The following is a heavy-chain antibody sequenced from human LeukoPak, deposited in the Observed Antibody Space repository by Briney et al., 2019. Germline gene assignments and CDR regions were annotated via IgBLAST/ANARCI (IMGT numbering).Heavy chain of an antibody. D-gene: IGHD4-17*01. CDR3: ARDYGGFDY. CDR1: GYTFTSYD. CDR2: MNPNSGNT. V-gene: IGHV1-8*01. J-gene: IGHJ4*02. Sequence: GASVTVSCKASGYTFTSYDINWVRQATGPGLEWMGWMNPNSGNTGYAHKFQGRLTMTRHTSISPPYMELSSLRSEDTAVYYCARDYGGFDYWGQGTLVTVSS.